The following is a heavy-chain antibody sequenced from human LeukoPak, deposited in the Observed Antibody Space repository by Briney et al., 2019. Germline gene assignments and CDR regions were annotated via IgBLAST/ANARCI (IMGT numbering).Heavy chain of an antibody. J-gene: IGHJ4*02. CDR3: ARDILGDSIDY. CDR2: IWYDGSNK. CDR1: GLTFNSYG. Sequence: GRSLRLSCAASGLTFNSYGMHWVRQAPGKGLAWVAVIWYDGSNKYYADSVKGRFTISRDNSKNTLYLQMNSLRAEDPAVYYCARDILGDSIDYWGQGSLVTVSS. D-gene: IGHD6-13*01. V-gene: IGHV3-33*01.